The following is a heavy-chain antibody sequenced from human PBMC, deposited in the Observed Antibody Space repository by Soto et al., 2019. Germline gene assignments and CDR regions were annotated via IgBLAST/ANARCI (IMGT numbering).Heavy chain of an antibody. D-gene: IGHD6-19*01. J-gene: IGHJ4*02. CDR1: GFTFSSYG. CDR2: ISYDGSNK. CDR3: AKKGLYSSGAEY. Sequence: GGSLRLSCAASGFTFSSYGMHWVRQAPGKGLEWVAVISYDGSNKYYADSVKGRFTISRDNSKNTLYLQMNSLRAEDTAVYYCAKKGLYSSGAEYWGQGTLVTVSS. V-gene: IGHV3-30*18.